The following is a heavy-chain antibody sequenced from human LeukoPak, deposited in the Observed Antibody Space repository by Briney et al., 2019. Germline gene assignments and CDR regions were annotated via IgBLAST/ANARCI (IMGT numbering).Heavy chain of an antibody. CDR3: ARSATRGAGTGWYYYYYMDV. V-gene: IGHV4-39*07. J-gene: IGHJ6*03. D-gene: IGHD6-13*01. CDR2: IYYSGTT. CDR1: GGSISNRSYY. Sequence: PSETLSLTCTVSGGSISNRSYYWGWIRQPPGKGLEWIGSIYYSGTTYYNPSLKSRVTMSVDTSKNQFSLKLSSVTAADTAVYYCARSATRGAGTGWYYYYYMDVWGKGTTVTISS.